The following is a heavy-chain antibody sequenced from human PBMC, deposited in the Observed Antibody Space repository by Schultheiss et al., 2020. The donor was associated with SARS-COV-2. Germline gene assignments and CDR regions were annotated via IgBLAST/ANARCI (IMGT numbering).Heavy chain of an antibody. D-gene: IGHD6-13*01. CDR2: IYSGGST. CDR1: GFTVSSNY. CDR3: ARDNIAAAGLSFDY. V-gene: IGHV3-66*01. Sequence: GGSLRLSCAASGFTVSSNYISWVRQAPGKGLEWVSVIYSGGSTYYADSVKGRFTISRDNSKNTLYLQMNSLRAEDTAVYYCARDNIAAAGLSFDYWGQGTTVTVSS. J-gene: IGHJ4*03.